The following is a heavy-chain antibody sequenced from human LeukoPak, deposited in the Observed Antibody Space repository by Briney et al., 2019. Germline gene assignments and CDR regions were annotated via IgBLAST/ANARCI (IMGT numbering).Heavy chain of an antibody. J-gene: IGHJ4*02. CDR2: IYYSGST. CDR3: ARIGIHSSGWPYYFDY. Sequence: SETLSLTCTVSGGSISSHYWSWIRQPPGKGLEWIGYIYYSGSTNYNPSLKSRVTISVDTSKNQFSLKLSSVTAADTAVYYCARIGIHSSGWPYYFDYWGQGTLVTVSS. V-gene: IGHV4-59*08. D-gene: IGHD6-19*01. CDR1: GGSISSHY.